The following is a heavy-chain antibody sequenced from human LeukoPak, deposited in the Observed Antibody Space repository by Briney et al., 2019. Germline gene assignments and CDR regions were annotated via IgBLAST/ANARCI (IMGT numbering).Heavy chain of an antibody. CDR2: IYYSGST. D-gene: IGHD6-19*01. CDR3: AREDSSGWFDY. Sequence: SETLSLTCTVSGSSISSGGYYWSWIRQHPGKGLEWIGYIYYSGSTYYNPSLKSRVTISVDTSKNQFSLKLSSVTAADTAVYYCAREDSSGWFDYWGQGTLVTVSS. J-gene: IGHJ4*02. V-gene: IGHV4-31*03. CDR1: GSSISSGGYY.